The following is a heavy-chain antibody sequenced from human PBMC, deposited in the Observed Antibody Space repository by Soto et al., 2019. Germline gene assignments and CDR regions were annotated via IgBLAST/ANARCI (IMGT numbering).Heavy chain of an antibody. Sequence: QVQLQESGPGLVKPSETLSLTCTVSGGSISSYYWSWIRQPAGKGLEWIGRIYTSGSTNYNPSLKGRVTMSVDTSKNQFSLKLSSVTAADTAVYYCARDLLGYCSGGSCYSADAFDIWGQGTMVTVSS. J-gene: IGHJ3*02. D-gene: IGHD2-15*01. CDR1: GGSISSYY. V-gene: IGHV4-4*07. CDR3: ARDLLGYCSGGSCYSADAFDI. CDR2: IYTSGST.